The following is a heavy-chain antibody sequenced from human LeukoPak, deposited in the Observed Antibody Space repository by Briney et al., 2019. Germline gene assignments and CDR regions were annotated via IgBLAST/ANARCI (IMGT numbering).Heavy chain of an antibody. D-gene: IGHD1-14*01. CDR1: GGSIKSHF. CDR3: VRTNPWDLTYYFDY. Sequence: SETLSLTCTVSGGSIKSHFWSWVRQPPGKRLEWIGYIFHSGNTNYNPSLKSRVTISLDTSKNKFSLSLTSLTAADTAVYYCVRTNPWDLTYYFDYGGRGTLVTVS. V-gene: IGHV4-59*11. CDR2: IFHSGNT. J-gene: IGHJ4*02.